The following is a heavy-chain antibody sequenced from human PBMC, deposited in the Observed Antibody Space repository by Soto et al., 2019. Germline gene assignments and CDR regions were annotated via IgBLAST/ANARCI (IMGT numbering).Heavy chain of an antibody. CDR3: ATNQARPGADYGMDV. Sequence: GASVKVSCKVSGYTLTELSMHWVRQAPGKGLEWMGSFDPEDGETIYAQRFQGRVTMTEDTSTDTVYMELRSLRSEDTAVYYCATNQARPGADYGMDVWGQGTTVTVSS. CDR1: GYTLTELS. CDR2: FDPEDGET. J-gene: IGHJ6*02. D-gene: IGHD6-19*01. V-gene: IGHV1-24*01.